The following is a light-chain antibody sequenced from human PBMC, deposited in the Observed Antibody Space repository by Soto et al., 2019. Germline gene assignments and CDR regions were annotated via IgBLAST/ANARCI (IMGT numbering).Light chain of an antibody. CDR1: QSVGSIY. Sequence: EIVLTQSPGTLSLSPGDRATLSCRASQSVGSIYLAWYQQRPGQAPRLLIYGASNRATGIPVRFSGSGSGTDFTLTISGLEPEDFAVYYCQQHGSSSITFGQGTRLEIK. V-gene: IGKV3-20*01. CDR3: QQHGSSSIT. CDR2: GAS. J-gene: IGKJ5*01.